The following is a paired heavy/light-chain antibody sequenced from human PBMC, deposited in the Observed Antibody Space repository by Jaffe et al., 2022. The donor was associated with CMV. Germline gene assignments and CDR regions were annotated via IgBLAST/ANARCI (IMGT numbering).Heavy chain of an antibody. D-gene: IGHD3-3*01. V-gene: IGHV3-74*01. Sequence: EVQLVESGGDLVQPGGSLRLACIASGFTFSTYWMHWVRQAPGKGLVWVSSISSDGTKTNYADSVKGRFTVSRDNARNTLYLQLNSLRGEDTAVYYCARDRFFGVVFPRNWFDPWGQGTLVTVSS. CDR1: GFTFSTYW. CDR2: ISSDGTKT. J-gene: IGHJ5*02. CDR3: ARDRFFGVVFPRNWFDP.
Light chain of an antibody. J-gene: IGLJ2*01. CDR3: SSYTSPTTVV. CDR2: EVT. CDR1: SSDVGDYDR. Sequence: QSALTQPPSVSGSPGQSVTISCTGTSSDVGDYDRVSWYQQPPGTAPKLLIYEVTKRPSGVPDRFSGSKSGNTASLTISGLQADDEAHYYCSSYTSPTTVVFGGGTKLTVL. V-gene: IGLV2-18*02.